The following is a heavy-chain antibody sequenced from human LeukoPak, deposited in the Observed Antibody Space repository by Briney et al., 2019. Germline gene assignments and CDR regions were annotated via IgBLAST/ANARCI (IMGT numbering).Heavy chain of an antibody. D-gene: IGHD4-17*01. CDR2: ISSSSSYI. V-gene: IGHV3-21*01. Sequence: GGSLRLSCAASGFTFSSYEMNWVRQAPGKGLEWVSSISSSSSYIYYADSVKGRFTISRDNAKNSLYLQMNSLRAEDTAVYYCARDRDDYGDSDYWGQGTLVTVSS. CDR1: GFTFSSYE. J-gene: IGHJ4*02. CDR3: ARDRDDYGDSDY.